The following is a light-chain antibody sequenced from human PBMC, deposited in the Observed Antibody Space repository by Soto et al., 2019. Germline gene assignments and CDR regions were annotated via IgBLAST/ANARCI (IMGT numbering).Light chain of an antibody. Sequence: EIVLTQSPATLSLSPGERATLSCRASQSVSSYLAWYQQKPGQPPRLLIYDASNRATGIPARFSGSGSGTVFTLTISSIAPEDFAGYYCQQYGSSPETFGQGTKVDIK. CDR2: DAS. J-gene: IGKJ1*01. V-gene: IGKV3-11*01. CDR1: QSVSSY. CDR3: QQYGSSPET.